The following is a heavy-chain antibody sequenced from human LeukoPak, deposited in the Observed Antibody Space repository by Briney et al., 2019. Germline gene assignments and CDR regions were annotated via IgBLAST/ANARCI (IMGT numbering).Heavy chain of an antibody. D-gene: IGHD3-22*01. CDR2: TNHSGST. V-gene: IGHV4-34*01. J-gene: IGHJ4*02. CDR1: GGSFSGYY. Sequence: SETLSLTCAVYGGSFSGYYWSWIRQPPGKGLEWIGETNHSGSTNYNPSLKSRVTISVDTSKNQFSLKLCSVTAADTAVYYCASSFTDYYDSSGQVSWGQGTLVTVSS. CDR3: ASSFTDYYDSSGQVS.